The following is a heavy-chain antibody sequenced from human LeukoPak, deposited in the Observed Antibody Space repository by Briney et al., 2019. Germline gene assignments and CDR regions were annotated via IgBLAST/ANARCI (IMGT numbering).Heavy chain of an antibody. J-gene: IGHJ4*02. Sequence: PGGSLRLSCAASGFTFNTYPMSWVRQAPGKGLEWVSGISGSDGSTFYADSVKGRFTISRDNSKNTLYLQMNNLRAEDTAVYYCAKTLDWSYFDFRGQGTLVTVSS. V-gene: IGHV3-23*01. CDR3: AKTLDWSYFDF. CDR2: ISGSDGST. CDR1: GFTFNTYP. D-gene: IGHD1-1*01.